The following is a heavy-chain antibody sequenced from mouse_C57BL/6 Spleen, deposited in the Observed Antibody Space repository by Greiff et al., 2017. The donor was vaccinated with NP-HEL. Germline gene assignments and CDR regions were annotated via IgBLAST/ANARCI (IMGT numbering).Heavy chain of an antibody. CDR1: GFTFSSYG. CDR3: AKRGYDYDDYFDY. CDR2: ISSGGSYT. V-gene: IGHV5-6*01. D-gene: IGHD2-4*01. J-gene: IGHJ2*01. Sequence: EVQLVESGGDLVKPGGSLKLSCAASGFTFSSYGMSWVRQTPDKRLEWVATISSGGSYTYYPDSVKGRFTISRDNAKNTLYLQMSSLKSEDTAMYYCAKRGYDYDDYFDYWGQGTTLTVSS.